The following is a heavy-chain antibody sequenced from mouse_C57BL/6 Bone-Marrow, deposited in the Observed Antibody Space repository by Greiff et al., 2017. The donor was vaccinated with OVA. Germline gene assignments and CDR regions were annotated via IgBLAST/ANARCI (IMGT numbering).Heavy chain of an antibody. CDR1: GYTFTSYW. J-gene: IGHJ3*01. CDR3: ARHDFAY. D-gene: IGHD2-12*01. CDR2: IDPSDSYT. V-gene: IGHV1-69*01. Sequence: QVQLQQPGAELVMPGASVKLSCKASGYTFTSYWMHWVKQRPGQGLEWIGEIDPSDSYTNYNQKFKGKSTLTVDKSSSTAYMQLSSLTSEDSAVYYCARHDFAYWGQGTLVTVSA.